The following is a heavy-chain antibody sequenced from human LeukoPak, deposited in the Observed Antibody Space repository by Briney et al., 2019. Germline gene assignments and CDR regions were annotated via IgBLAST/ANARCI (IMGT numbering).Heavy chain of an antibody. D-gene: IGHD4-17*01. J-gene: IGHJ6*03. CDR2: IIPIFGTA. CDR3: ATVKFAVTNYYYYYMDV. Sequence: SVKVSCKASGGTFSSYAISWVRQAPGQGLEWMGGIIPIFGTANYAQKFQGRVTITADESTSTAYMELSSLRSADTAVYYCATVKFAVTNYYYYYMDVWGKGTTVTISS. V-gene: IGHV1-69*13. CDR1: GGTFSSYA.